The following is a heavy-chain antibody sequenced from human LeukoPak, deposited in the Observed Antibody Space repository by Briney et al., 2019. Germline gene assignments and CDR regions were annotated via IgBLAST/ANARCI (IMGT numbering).Heavy chain of an antibody. J-gene: IGHJ4*02. V-gene: IGHV3-30*18. Sequence: GGSLRLSCAASGFSFGSYGMHWVRQAPGKGLEWVAVISNDGSITKYGDSVRGRFTISRDNSKNTLYVQMNRLRTDDAAVYYCAKSKSPYPMDYIFDFWGQGTRVTVSS. CDR1: GFSFGSYG. CDR3: AKSKSPYPMDYIFDF. CDR2: ISNDGSIT. D-gene: IGHD4-11*01.